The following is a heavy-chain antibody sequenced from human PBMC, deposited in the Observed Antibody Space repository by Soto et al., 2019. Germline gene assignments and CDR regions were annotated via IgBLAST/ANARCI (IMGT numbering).Heavy chain of an antibody. J-gene: IGHJ4*02. CDR3: ARDYYDSSGYYPYFDY. V-gene: IGHV4-31*03. Sequence: PSETLSLTCTVSGGSISSGGYYWSWIRQHPGKGLEWIGYIYYSGSTYYNPSLKSRVTISVDTSKNQFSLKLSSVTAADTAVYYCARDYYDSSGYYPYFDYWGQGTLVTVSS. D-gene: IGHD3-22*01. CDR1: GGSISSGGYY. CDR2: IYYSGST.